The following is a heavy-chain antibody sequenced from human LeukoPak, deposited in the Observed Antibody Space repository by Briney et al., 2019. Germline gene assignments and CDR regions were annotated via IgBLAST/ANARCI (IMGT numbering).Heavy chain of an antibody. D-gene: IGHD6-19*01. J-gene: IGHJ6*02. V-gene: IGHV4-30-4*01. CDR2: IYYSGST. CDR3: ARAAGGYSSGWYPTGYYGMDV. CDR1: GGSISSGDYY. Sequence: SQTLSLTCTVSGGSISSGDYYWSWIRQPPGKGLEWIGYIYYSGSTYYNPSLKSRVTISVDTSKNQFSLKLSSVTAADTAVYYCARAAGGYSSGWYPTGYYGMDVWGQGTTVTVSS.